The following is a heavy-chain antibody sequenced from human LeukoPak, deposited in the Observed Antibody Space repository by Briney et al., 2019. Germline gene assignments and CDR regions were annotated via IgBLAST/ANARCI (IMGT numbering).Heavy chain of an antibody. D-gene: IGHD3-16*01. Sequence: ETLSLTCTVSGGSISSSSYYWGWIRQPPGKGLEWVANIKQDGSVKNSVDSMKGRFTISRDNTKNSLYLEMNSLKAEDTAVYYCVRGGGHFDLWGQGTLVTVSS. CDR3: VRGGGHFDL. CDR1: GGSISSSSYY. CDR2: IKQDGSVK. V-gene: IGHV3-7*03. J-gene: IGHJ4*02.